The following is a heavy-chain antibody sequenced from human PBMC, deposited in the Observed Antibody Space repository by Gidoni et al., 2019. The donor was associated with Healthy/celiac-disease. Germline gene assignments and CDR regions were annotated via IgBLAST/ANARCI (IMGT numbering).Heavy chain of an antibody. CDR3: ARDGYCSGGSCTPDYYYYYMDV. CDR1: GFTFSSYG. V-gene: IGHV3-33*01. D-gene: IGHD2-15*01. CDR2: IWYDGSNK. J-gene: IGHJ6*03. Sequence: QVQLVESGGGVVQPGRSLRLSCAASGFTFSSYGMHWVRQAPGKGLEWVAVIWYDGSNKYYADSVKGRFTISRDNSKNTLYLQMNSLRAEDTAVYYCARDGYCSGGSCTPDYYYYYMDVWGKGTTVTVSS.